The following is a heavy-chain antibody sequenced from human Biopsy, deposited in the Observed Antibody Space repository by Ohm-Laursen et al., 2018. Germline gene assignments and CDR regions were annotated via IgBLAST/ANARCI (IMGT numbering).Heavy chain of an antibody. CDR1: GFTFSSHA. CDR3: ARGGQGGFLEWLFIG. J-gene: IGHJ4*02. D-gene: IGHD3-3*01. V-gene: IGHV3-23*01. Sequence: GSLRLSCAASGFTFSSHAMSWVRQAPGKGLECVSLINGSGGSTYYADPVKGRFTISRDNSENTLYLQMNSLRAEDTALYYCARGGQGGFLEWLFIGWGQGTLVTVSS. CDR2: INGSGGST.